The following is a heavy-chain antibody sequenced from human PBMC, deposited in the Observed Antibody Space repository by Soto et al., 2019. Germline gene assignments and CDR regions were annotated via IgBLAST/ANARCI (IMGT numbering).Heavy chain of an antibody. Sequence: GASEKVSCKASGYTFTNYYLHWVRQAPGQGLEWVGMINPSARSASYAQKLRGRLTMDRDTSTTTVYMELSRLTFEDTAVYFCARLIGAHNTRPFWLSYFAYWGQGTLV. CDR3: ARLIGAHNTRPFWLSYFAY. CDR2: INPSARSA. J-gene: IGHJ4*02. V-gene: IGHV1-46*04. CDR1: GYTFTNYY. D-gene: IGHD3-3*01.